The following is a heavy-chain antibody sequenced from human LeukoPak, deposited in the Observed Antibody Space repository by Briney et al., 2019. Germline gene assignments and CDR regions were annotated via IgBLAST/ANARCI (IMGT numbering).Heavy chain of an antibody. Sequence: GSLRLSCAASGFTFSSYSMNWVRQPPGKGLEWIGEINHSGSTNYNPSLKSRVTISVDTSKNQFSLKLSSVTAADTAVYYCARGVKGYYDSSGYYYDDYWGQGTLVTVSS. CDR3: ARGVKGYYDSSGYYYDDY. V-gene: IGHV4-34*01. D-gene: IGHD3-22*01. CDR1: GFTFSSYS. J-gene: IGHJ4*02. CDR2: INHSGST.